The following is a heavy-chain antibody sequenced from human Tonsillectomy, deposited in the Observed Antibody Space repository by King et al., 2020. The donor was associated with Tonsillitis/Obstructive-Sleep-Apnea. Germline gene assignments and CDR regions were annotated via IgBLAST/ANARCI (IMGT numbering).Heavy chain of an antibody. CDR3: ARDLRPGNYDFWSGWP. J-gene: IGHJ5*02. V-gene: IGHV3-30*10. D-gene: IGHD3-3*01. Sequence: VQLVESGGGVVQPGRSLRLSCAASGFIFSAYTMHWVRQAPGKGLEWVAVISYDGNNKYHTDSVKGRFTISRDNSKNTLYMQMNSLRAEDTAVYYCARDLRPGNYDFWSGWPWGQGTLVTVSS. CDR2: ISYDGNNK. CDR1: GFIFSAYT.